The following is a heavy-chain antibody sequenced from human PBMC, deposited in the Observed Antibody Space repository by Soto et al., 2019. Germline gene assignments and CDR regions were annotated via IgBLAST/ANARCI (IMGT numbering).Heavy chain of an antibody. V-gene: IGHV4-61*01. Sequence: SETLSLTCTVSGGSVSSGSYYWSWIRQPPGKGLEWIGYIYYSGSTNYNPSLKSRVTISVDTSKNQFSLKLSSVTAADTAVYYCAREVLMVYAIDYWGQGTLVTVSS. CDR1: GGSVSSGSYY. CDR2: IYYSGST. CDR3: AREVLMVYAIDY. D-gene: IGHD2-8*01. J-gene: IGHJ4*02.